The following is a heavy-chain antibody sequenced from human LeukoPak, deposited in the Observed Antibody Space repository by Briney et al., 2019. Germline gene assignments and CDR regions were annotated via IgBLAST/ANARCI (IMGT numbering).Heavy chain of an antibody. D-gene: IGHD1-1*01. CDR2: INPDSGFT. J-gene: IGHJ4*02. Sequence: ASVKVSCKTSGYTFTDDYMHWVRQAPGQGLEFMGWINPDSGFTNYAQKFQGRVTTTRDTSISTAYLEVRRLRSDDTAVYYCAPTPEAYTSNWNVWGQGTLVTVSP. CDR3: APTPEAYTSNWNV. V-gene: IGHV1-2*02. CDR1: GYTFTDDY.